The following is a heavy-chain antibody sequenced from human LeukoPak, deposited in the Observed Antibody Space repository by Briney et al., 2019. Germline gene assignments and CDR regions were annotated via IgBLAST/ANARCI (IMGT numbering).Heavy chain of an antibody. Sequence: GGSLRLSCAASGFTFSTYAMSWVRQAPGKGLEWVSAVSGSGGSTFYADSVKGRFTISRDNSKNTLYLQMNSLRAEDTAVYYCAKSQGVDTAMALFDYWGQGTLVTVSS. D-gene: IGHD5-18*01. J-gene: IGHJ4*02. CDR2: VSGSGGST. V-gene: IGHV3-23*01. CDR3: AKSQGVDTAMALFDY. CDR1: GFTFSTYA.